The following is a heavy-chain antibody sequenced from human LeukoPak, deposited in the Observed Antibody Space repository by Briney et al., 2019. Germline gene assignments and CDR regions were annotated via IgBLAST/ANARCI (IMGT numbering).Heavy chain of an antibody. D-gene: IGHD3-22*01. Sequence: PSETLSLTCAVYGGSFSGYYWSWIRQPPGKGLEWIGEINHSGSTNYNPSLKSRVTISVDTSKNQFSLKLSSVTAADTAVYYCAEGNYDSSGYSFDYWGQGTLVTVSS. V-gene: IGHV4-34*01. CDR1: GGSFSGYY. J-gene: IGHJ4*02. CDR3: AEGNYDSSGYSFDY. CDR2: INHSGST.